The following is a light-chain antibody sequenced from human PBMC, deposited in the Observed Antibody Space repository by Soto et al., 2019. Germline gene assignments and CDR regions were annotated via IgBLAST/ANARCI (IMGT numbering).Light chain of an antibody. V-gene: IGKV3-20*01. CDR2: GAS. CDR3: HQYGRSPYT. CDR1: QSVSNNY. J-gene: IGKJ2*01. Sequence: EIVLTQSPGTLSLSPGERATLSCRASQSVSNNYLSWFQKKPGQAPRLLNYGASNRATGIPDWFSGSASGTDFTLTISLLEPEDCVVYYCHQYGRSPYTFGQGTKLEIK.